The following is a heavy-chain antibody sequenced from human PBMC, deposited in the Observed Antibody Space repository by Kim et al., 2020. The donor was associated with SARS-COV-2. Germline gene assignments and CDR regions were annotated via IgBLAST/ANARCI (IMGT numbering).Heavy chain of an antibody. CDR2: ISSDGRTT. D-gene: IGHD5-12*01. CDR1: GFSFGRHW. CDR3: AREGFGYPFCDS. V-gene: IGHV3-74*01. J-gene: IGHJ4*02. Sequence: GGSLRLSCVGSGFSFGRHWMHWVRQAPGKGLEWVSRISSDGRTTSYVDSVKGRFTVTRDDAKNTLFLQMSGLRVDDTAVYFCAREGFGYPFCDSWGQGTLVSVSS.